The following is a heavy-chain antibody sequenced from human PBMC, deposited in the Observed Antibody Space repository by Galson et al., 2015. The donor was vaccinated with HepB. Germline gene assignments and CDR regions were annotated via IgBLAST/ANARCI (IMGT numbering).Heavy chain of an antibody. J-gene: IGHJ6*02. CDR1: GFTFSGSG. CDR2: IGNRANNYAT. CDR3: TRPGYGSSWFLDYAHGVDV. D-gene: IGHD3/OR15-3a*01. V-gene: IGHV3-73*01. Sequence: SLRLSCAASGFTFSGSGIHWVRLASGKGLEWVGRIGNRANNYATAYAASVRGRFTVSRDDLKSTAYLQMNSLTPEDTAVYYCTRPGYGSSWFLDYAHGVDVWGQGTTVIVS.